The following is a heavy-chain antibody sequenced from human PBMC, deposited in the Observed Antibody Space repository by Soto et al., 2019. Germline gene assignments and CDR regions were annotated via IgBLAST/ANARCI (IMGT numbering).Heavy chain of an antibody. Sequence: QVHLVQSGAEVKKPGASVKVSCKASGYTFTSYGITWVRQAPGQGLEWMGWISAHNGNTDYAQKLQGRVIVTRDTSTSTAYMELRSLIADDTAEYYWARGRYGDYWGQGALVTVSS. CDR1: GYTFTSYG. V-gene: IGHV1-18*01. CDR2: ISAHNGNT. CDR3: ARGRYGDY. J-gene: IGHJ4*02. D-gene: IGHD1-1*01.